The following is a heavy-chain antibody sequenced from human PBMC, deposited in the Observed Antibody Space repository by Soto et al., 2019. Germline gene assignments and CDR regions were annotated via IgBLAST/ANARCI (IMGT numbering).Heavy chain of an antibody. V-gene: IGHV3-30-3*01. Sequence: QVQLVESGGGVVQPGRSLRLSCAASGFTFSSYAMHWVRQAPGKGLEWVAVISYDGSNKYYADSVKGRFTISRDNSKNTLNLQMNSLRAEDTAVYYCARNPLYYDFWSGYYNFDYWGQGTLVTVSS. D-gene: IGHD3-3*01. CDR3: ARNPLYYDFWSGYYNFDY. J-gene: IGHJ4*02. CDR1: GFTFSSYA. CDR2: ISYDGSNK.